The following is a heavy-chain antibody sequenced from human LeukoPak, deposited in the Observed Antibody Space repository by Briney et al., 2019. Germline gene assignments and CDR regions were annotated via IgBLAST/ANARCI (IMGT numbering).Heavy chain of an antibody. CDR1: GGSISSYY. D-gene: IGHD3-10*01. Sequence: KPSETLSLTCTVSGGSISSYYWSWLRQPAGKGLEWLGRIYSSGSTNYNPSLKSRVTMSVDTSKNQFSLKLNSVTAADTAVYYCARERITMVRGPVDIWGQGTMVTVSS. CDR3: ARERITMVRGPVDI. CDR2: IYSSGST. J-gene: IGHJ3*02. V-gene: IGHV4-4*07.